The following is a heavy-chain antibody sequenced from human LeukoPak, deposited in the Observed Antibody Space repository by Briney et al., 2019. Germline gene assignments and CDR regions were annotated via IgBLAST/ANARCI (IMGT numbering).Heavy chain of an antibody. J-gene: IGHJ5*02. V-gene: IGHV1-2*02. D-gene: IGHD2-21*02. Sequence: ASVKVSCKASGYTFTGYYMHWVRQAPGQGLEWMGWINPNSGGTNYAQKFQGRVTMTRDTSISTAYMELSRLRSDDTAVYYCARVPMKVTSDGWFDPWGQGTLVTVSS. CDR3: ARVPMKVTSDGWFDP. CDR2: INPNSGGT. CDR1: GYTFTGYY.